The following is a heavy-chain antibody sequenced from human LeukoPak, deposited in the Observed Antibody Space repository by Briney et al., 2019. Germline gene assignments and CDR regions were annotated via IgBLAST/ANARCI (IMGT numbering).Heavy chain of an antibody. CDR3: AKDSRGFWSGQRIYYYYGMDV. D-gene: IGHD3-3*01. J-gene: IGHJ6*02. CDR1: GDSVSTASNA. CDR2: TYYNSKWYT. V-gene: IGHV6-1*01. Sequence: SQTLSLTCAISGDSVSTASNAWYWIRQSPSRGLEWLGRTYYNSKWYTDYAVSVSGRTTINPDTSRNQLSLQLSFATPEDTAVYYCAKDSRGFWSGQRIYYYYGMDVWGQGTTVTVSS.